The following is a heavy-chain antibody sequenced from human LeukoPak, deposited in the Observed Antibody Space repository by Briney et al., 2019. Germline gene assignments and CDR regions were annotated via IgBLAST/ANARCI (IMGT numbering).Heavy chain of an antibody. D-gene: IGHD3-10*01. Sequence: PGGSLRLSCAASGFTFNSYAMSWVRQAPGQGLEWVSVISGSDDTTYYADSVRGRFTISRDNSKNTLYLQMNNLRADDTAVYYCAKVLKSYWVQDLDYWGQGTLVMVSS. J-gene: IGHJ4*02. CDR1: GFTFNSYA. CDR3: AKVLKSYWVQDLDY. CDR2: ISGSDDTT. V-gene: IGHV3-23*01.